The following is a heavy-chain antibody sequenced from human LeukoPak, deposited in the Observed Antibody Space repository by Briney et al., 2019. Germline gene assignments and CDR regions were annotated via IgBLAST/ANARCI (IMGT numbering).Heavy chain of an antibody. CDR3: ARKGAVAGTVDY. D-gene: IGHD6-19*01. CDR2: INSDGSST. J-gene: IGHJ4*02. CDR1: GFTFSRYW. V-gene: IGHV3-74*01. Sequence: GGSLRLSCVASGFTFSRYWMHWVRQAPGKGLVWVARINSDGSSTTYADSVRGRFTISRDNAKNMLYLQMSSLRAEDTAVYYCARKGAVAGTVDYWGQGTLVTVSS.